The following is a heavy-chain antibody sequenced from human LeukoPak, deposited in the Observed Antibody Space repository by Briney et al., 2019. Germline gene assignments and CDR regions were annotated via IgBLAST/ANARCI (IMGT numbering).Heavy chain of an antibody. Sequence: ASVKVSCKASGYTFTSYGISWVRQAPGQGLEWMGWISAHNGNTNYAQKLQGRVTMTTDTSTSTAYMELRSLRSDDTAVYYCAREGGYSYGYYYYYYMDVWGKGTTVTVSS. D-gene: IGHD5-18*01. CDR2: ISAHNGNT. J-gene: IGHJ6*03. CDR1: GYTFTSYG. V-gene: IGHV1-18*01. CDR3: AREGGYSYGYYYYYYMDV.